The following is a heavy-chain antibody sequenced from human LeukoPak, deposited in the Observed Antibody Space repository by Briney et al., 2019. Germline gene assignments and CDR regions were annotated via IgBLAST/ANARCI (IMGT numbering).Heavy chain of an antibody. CDR1: GFTLSGFW. D-gene: IGHD2-2*01. CDR2: IKEDGSRK. CDR3: ARDSRAHQLLNY. J-gene: IGHJ4*02. Sequence: GGSLRLSCAASGFTLSGFWMSWVRQAPGKGLELVANIKEDGSRKYYVDSVKGRFSISRDNAKNSLSLQMSSLRADDTAVYYCARDSRAHQLLNYGGRGTLVTVSS. V-gene: IGHV3-7*03.